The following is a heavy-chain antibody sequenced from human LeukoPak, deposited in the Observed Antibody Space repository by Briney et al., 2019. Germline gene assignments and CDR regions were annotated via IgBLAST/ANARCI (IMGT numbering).Heavy chain of an antibody. V-gene: IGHV1-24*01. CDR3: ATSNPLNYYDSSGSYFDY. CDR1: GYTLTELS. J-gene: IGHJ4*02. D-gene: IGHD3-22*01. CDR2: FDPEDGDT. Sequence: ASVKVSCKVSGYTLTELSMHWVRQAPGKGLEWMGGFDPEDGDTIYAQKFQGRVTMTEDTSTDTAYMELSSLRSEDTAVYYCATSNPLNYYDSSGSYFDYWGQGTLVTVSS.